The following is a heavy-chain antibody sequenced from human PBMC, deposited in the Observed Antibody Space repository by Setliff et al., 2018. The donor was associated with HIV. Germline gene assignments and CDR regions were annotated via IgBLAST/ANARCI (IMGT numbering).Heavy chain of an antibody. Sequence: SETLSLTCAVYGGSFSGYDWNWSWIRQAPGKGLEWIGEINHSDFTNYNPSLKSRVTISVDTSKNQFSLKLSSVTAADTAVYYCARAVTTLTAPTHFDYWGQGTQVTVSS. CDR2: INHSDFT. V-gene: IGHV4-34*09. D-gene: IGHD4-17*01. CDR3: ARAVTTLTAPTHFDY. J-gene: IGHJ4*02. CDR1: GGSFSGYD.